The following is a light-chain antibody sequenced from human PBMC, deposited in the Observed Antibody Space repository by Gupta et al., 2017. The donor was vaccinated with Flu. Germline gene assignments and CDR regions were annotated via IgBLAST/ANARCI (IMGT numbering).Light chain of an antibody. V-gene: IGKV2-28*01. CDR3: MQALQTPLT. CDR1: QSLLYSNGYNY. Sequence: ISCRSSQSLLYSNGYNYLDWYLQKPGQSPRLLIYLGSSRASGVPDRFSGSGSGTDFTLKISRVEAEDVGVYYCMQALQTPLTFGGGPRWRS. CDR2: LGS. J-gene: IGKJ4*01.